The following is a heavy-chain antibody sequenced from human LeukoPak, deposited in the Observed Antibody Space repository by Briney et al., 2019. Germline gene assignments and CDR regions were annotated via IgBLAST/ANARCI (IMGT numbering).Heavy chain of an antibody. CDR1: GYSISSGYY. CDR3: ARANYGDYVLSYFDY. J-gene: IGHJ4*02. D-gene: IGHD4-17*01. V-gene: IGHV4-38-2*02. Sequence: SETLSLTCTVSGYSISSGYYWGWIRQPPGKGLEWIGSIYHSGSTYYNPSLKSRVTISVDTSKNQFSLKLSSVTAADTAVYYCARANYGDYVLSYFDYWGQGTLVTVSS. CDR2: IYHSGST.